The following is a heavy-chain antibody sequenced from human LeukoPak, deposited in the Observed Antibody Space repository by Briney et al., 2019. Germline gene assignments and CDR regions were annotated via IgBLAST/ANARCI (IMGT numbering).Heavy chain of an antibody. V-gene: IGHV3-30-3*01. J-gene: IGHJ4*02. CDR3: ARVEYSSSPHFDY. CDR2: ITYDGTNK. Sequence: GGSLRLSCAASEFTFDSYALHWVRQAPGKGLEWLAIITYDGTNKYYADSVKGRFTISRDNSKNTLFLQMNSLRAEDTAVYYCARVEYSSSPHFDYWGQGTLVTVSS. CDR1: EFTFDSYA. D-gene: IGHD6-6*01.